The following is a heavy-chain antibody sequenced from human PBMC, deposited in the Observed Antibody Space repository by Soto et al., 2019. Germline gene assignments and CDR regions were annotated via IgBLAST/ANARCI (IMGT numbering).Heavy chain of an antibody. CDR2: IYHRGGT. V-gene: IGHV4-59*01. Sequence: SETLSLTCTVLGVSISGYYWIWIRQPPGKGLEWIGYIYHRGGTKYSPSLKSRVTISVDTSKNQFSLKLSSVTAADTAVYYCARRAVAGAYFDYWGQGTLVTSPQ. CDR1: GVSISGYY. CDR3: ARRAVAGAYFDY. D-gene: IGHD6-19*01. J-gene: IGHJ4*02.